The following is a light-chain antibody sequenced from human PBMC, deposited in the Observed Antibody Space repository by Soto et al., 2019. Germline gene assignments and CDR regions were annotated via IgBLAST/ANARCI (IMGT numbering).Light chain of an antibody. Sequence: DIQMTQSPPSRSASVGDRVTITCRASQGISNYVAWHQQIPGKAPNLRIYAAPTLQLRVRSRFSGSGAGTDFSVSIDGLQPEDVATYSGQTDSSVPVFGPGTKVEIK. CDR3: QTDSSVPV. CDR2: AAP. V-gene: IGKV1-27*01. CDR1: QGISNY. J-gene: IGKJ3*01.